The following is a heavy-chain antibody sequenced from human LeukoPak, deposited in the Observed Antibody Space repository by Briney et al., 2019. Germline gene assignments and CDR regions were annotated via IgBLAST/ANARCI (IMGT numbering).Heavy chain of an antibody. J-gene: IGHJ4*02. CDR2: ISSSGSTI. Sequence: GGSLRLSCAASGFTFSDYYMSWIRQASGKGLEWVSYISSSGSTIYYADSVKGRFTISRDNAKNSLYLQMNSLRAEDTAVYYCARDHDWSGYYQYYFDYWGQGTLVTVSS. D-gene: IGHD3-3*01. V-gene: IGHV3-11*01. CDR1: GFTFSDYY. CDR3: ARDHDWSGYYQYYFDY.